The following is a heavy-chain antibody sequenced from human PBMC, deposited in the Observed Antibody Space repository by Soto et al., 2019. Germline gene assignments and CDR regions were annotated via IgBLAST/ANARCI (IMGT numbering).Heavy chain of an antibody. Sequence: GSLRLSCAASGFTFSSYSMSWVRQAPGKGLEWVSAITGSGGSTYYADSVKGRFTISRDNSKNTLYLQMNSLRAEDTAVYYCAKEGDLIGYNYGSCFDYWGHGTLVTVSS. CDR2: ITGSGGST. CDR3: AKEGDLIGYNYGSCFDY. D-gene: IGHD5-18*01. V-gene: IGHV3-23*01. CDR1: GFTFSSYS. J-gene: IGHJ4*01.